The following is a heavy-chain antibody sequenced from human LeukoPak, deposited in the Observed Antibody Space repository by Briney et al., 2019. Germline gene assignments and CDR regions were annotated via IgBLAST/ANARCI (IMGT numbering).Heavy chain of an antibody. D-gene: IGHD2-21*02. CDR2: MNPNSGNT. J-gene: IGHJ4*02. CDR1: GYTFTSYD. Sequence: ASVKVSCKASGYTFTSYDINWVRQATGQGLEWMGWMNPNSGNTGYAQKFQGRVTITRNTSISTAYMELSSLRPEDTAVYYCASLQGMTLFDYWGQGTLVTVSS. CDR3: ASLQGMTLFDY. V-gene: IGHV1-8*03.